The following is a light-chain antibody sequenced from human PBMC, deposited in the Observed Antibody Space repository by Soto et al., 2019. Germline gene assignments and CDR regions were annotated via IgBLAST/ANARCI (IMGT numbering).Light chain of an antibody. CDR3: QQLKNYPLT. Sequence: EIQLTQSPSFLSASVGDRVTITSRPSQGISSYLAWYQQRAGKAPKFLMYAAPTLQSGVPSRFSGSGSGTEFALTISSLQHEDFATYYCQQLKNYPLTFGGGTQVDIK. J-gene: IGKJ4*01. CDR2: AAP. V-gene: IGKV1-9*01. CDR1: QGISSY.